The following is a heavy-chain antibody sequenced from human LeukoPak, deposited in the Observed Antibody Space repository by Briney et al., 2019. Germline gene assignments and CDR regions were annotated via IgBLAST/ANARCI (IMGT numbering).Heavy chain of an antibody. Sequence: ASVKVSCKASGGTFSSYAISWVRQAPGQGLEWMGRIIPILGIANYAQKFQGRVTITADKSTSTAYMELSSLRSEDTAVYYCASSSVLRYPYFDYWGQGTLVTVSS. D-gene: IGHD3-9*01. J-gene: IGHJ4*02. CDR2: IIPILGIA. V-gene: IGHV1-69*04. CDR3: ASSSVLRYPYFDY. CDR1: GGTFSSYA.